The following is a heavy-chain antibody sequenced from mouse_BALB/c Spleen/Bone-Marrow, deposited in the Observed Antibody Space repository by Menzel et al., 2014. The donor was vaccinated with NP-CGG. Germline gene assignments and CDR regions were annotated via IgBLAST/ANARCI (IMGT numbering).Heavy chain of an antibody. V-gene: IGHV1-9*01. D-gene: IGHD1-1*01. J-gene: IGHJ3*01. Sequence: QVQLQQSGAELMKPGASVKISCKATGYTFSSYWIEWVKQRPGHGLEWIGEILPGSGGTNYNEKFKGKATFTADTSSNTAYMQLSSLTSEDSAVYYCARHYYGSSHFAYWGQGTLVTVSA. CDR1: GYTFSSYW. CDR3: ARHYYGSSHFAY. CDR2: ILPGSGGT.